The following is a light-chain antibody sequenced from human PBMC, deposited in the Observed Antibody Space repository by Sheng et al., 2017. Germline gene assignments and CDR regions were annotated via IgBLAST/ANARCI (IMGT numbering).Light chain of an antibody. CDR2: QDK. CDR3: QAWDSSTYV. J-gene: IGLJ1*01. V-gene: IGLV3-1*01. Sequence: SYDLTQPPSVSVSPGQTASITCSGDKLGDKYACWYQQKSGQPPVVVIYQDKKRPSGIPERFSGSKSGNTATLTISGTQAMDEADYYCQAWDSSTYVFGTGTKVTVL. CDR1: KLGDKY.